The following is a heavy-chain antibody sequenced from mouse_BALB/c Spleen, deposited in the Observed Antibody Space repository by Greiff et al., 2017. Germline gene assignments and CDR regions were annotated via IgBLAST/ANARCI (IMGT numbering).Heavy chain of an antibody. V-gene: IGHV5-9-4*01. CDR2: ISSGGSYT. CDR3: ARQLGLPLYAMDY. CDR1: GFTFSSYA. Sequence: EVQGVESGGGLVKPGGSLKLSCAASGFTFSSYAMSWVRQSPEKRLEWVAEISSGGSYTYYPDTVTGRFTISRDNAKNTLYLEMSSLRSEDTAVYYCARQLGLPLYAMDYWGQGTSVTVSS. D-gene: IGHD3-1*01. J-gene: IGHJ4*01.